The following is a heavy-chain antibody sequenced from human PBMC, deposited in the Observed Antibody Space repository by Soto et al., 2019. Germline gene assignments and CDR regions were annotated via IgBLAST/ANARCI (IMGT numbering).Heavy chain of an antibody. J-gene: IGHJ3*02. CDR1: GFTFSSYA. CDR3: AKDRLRFLEWLYDAFDI. Sequence: GGSLRLSCAASGFTFSSYAMSWVRQAPGKGLEWVSAISGSGGSTYYADSVKGRFTISRDNSKNTLYLQMNSLRAEDTVVYYCAKDRLRFLEWLYDAFDIWGQGTMVTVSS. CDR2: ISGSGGST. D-gene: IGHD3-3*01. V-gene: IGHV3-23*01.